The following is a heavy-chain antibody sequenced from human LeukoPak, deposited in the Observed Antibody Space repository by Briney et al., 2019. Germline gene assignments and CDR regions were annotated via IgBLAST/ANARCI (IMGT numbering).Heavy chain of an antibody. CDR2: IYYSGST. J-gene: IGHJ4*02. D-gene: IGHD3-10*01. CDR3: ARVPQTMVRGVIRPLQIDY. CDR1: GGSISSYY. Sequence: PSETLSLTCTVSGGSISSYYWSWIRQPPGKGLEWIWYIYYSGSTNYNPSLKSRVTISVDTSKNQFSLKLSSVTAADTAVYYCARVPQTMVRGVIRPLQIDYWGQGTLVTVSS. V-gene: IGHV4-59*01.